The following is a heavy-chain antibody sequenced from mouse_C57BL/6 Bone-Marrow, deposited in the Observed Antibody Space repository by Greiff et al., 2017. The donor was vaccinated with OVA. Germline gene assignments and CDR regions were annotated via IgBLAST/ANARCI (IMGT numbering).Heavy chain of an antibody. D-gene: IGHD1-1*01. CDR3: ARHKIDYGSSHWYFDV. J-gene: IGHJ1*03. CDR2: ISNGGGST. CDR1: GFTFSDYY. V-gene: IGHV5-12*01. Sequence: DVMLVESGGGLVQPGGSLKLSCAASGFTFSDYYMYWVRQTPEKRLEWVAYISNGGGSTYYPDTVKGRFTISRDNAKNTLYLQMSRLKSEDTAMYYCARHKIDYGSSHWYFDVWGTGTTVTVSS.